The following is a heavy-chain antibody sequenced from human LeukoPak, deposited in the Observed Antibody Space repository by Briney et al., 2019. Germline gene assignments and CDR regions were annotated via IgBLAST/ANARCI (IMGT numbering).Heavy chain of an antibody. CDR2: ITPNSGGT. CDR1: GYY. J-gene: IGHJ2*01. D-gene: IGHD6-13*01. Sequence: ASVYVSSKASGYYMHLVRQAPGQGLQWMGWITPNSGGTKYAQKFQGRVTMTRDTSISTAYMELIRLRSDDTAVYYWARGKSATAPDSNWYLDLWGRGTLVTVSS. V-gene: IGHV1-2*02. CDR3: ARGKSATAPDSNWYLDL.